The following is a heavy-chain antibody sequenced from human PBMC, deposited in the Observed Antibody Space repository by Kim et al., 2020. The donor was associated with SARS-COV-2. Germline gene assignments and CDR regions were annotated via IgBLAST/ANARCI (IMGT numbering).Heavy chain of an antibody. D-gene: IGHD1-26*01. J-gene: IGHJ5*02. CDR3: ARARRVGATGWFDP. Sequence: ASVKVSCKASGYTFTGYYMHWVRQAPGQGLEWMGWINPNSGGTNYAQKFKGRVTMTRDTSISTAYMELSRLRSDDTAVYYCARARRVGATGWFDPWGQGTLVTVSS. CDR2: INPNSGGT. CDR1: GYTFTGYY. V-gene: IGHV1-2*02.